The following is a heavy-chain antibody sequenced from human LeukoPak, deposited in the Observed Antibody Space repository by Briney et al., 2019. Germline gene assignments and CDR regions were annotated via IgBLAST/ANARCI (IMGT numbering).Heavy chain of an antibody. J-gene: IGHJ4*02. V-gene: IGHV3-48*01. CDR1: GFTFSNYG. CDR2: ISSRGSSI. Sequence: GGSLRLSCAASGFTFSNYGMSWVRQAPGKGPEWVSYISSRGSSIYYADSLKGRFTISRDNAWNSLYLQMSSLRAEDTAVYYCARVQQPGYYFDYWGQGTLVPVSS. CDR3: ARVQQPGYYFDY. D-gene: IGHD6-13*01.